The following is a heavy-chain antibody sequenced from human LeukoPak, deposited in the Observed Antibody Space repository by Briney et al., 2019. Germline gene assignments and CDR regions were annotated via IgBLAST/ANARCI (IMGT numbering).Heavy chain of an antibody. J-gene: IGHJ3*01. CDR1: GFTFATYG. D-gene: IGHD3-10*01. CDR3: AKDSFTVVRGVGSDDGFAV. CDR2: AGESVHTT. V-gene: IGHV3-23*01. Sequence: GGSLRLSCAASGFTFATYGISWVRQAPGKGLEWVSVAGESVHTTHYADSVKGRFIISRDNSKNTVHPQMNSLRAEDTAVYYCAKDSFTVVRGVGSDDGFAVWGQGTMVTVSS.